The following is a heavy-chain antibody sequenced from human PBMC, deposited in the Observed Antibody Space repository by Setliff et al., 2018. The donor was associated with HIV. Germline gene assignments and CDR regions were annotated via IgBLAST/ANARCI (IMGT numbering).Heavy chain of an antibody. D-gene: IGHD3-22*01. CDR2: IYYSGST. CDR3: ARVNYYDSSGYYEDAFDI. CDR1: GGSISSGDYY. Sequence: SETLSLTCTVSGGSISSGDYYWSWIRQPPGKGLEWIGYIYYSGSTYYNPSLKSRVTISVDTSKNQFSPKLSSVTAADTAVYYCARVNYYDSSGYYEDAFDIWGQGTMVTVSS. V-gene: IGHV4-30-4*08. J-gene: IGHJ3*02.